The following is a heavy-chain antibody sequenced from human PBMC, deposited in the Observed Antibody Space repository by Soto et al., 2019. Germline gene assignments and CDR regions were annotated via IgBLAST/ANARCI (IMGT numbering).Heavy chain of an antibody. J-gene: IGHJ4*02. D-gene: IGHD3-3*01. CDR1: GFTFSSYA. V-gene: IGHV3-23*01. CDR3: AKSDDFWGGFYIFAY. CDR2: ISGSGGST. Sequence: GGSLRLSCAASGFTFSSYAMSWVRQAPGKGLEWASAISGSGGSTYYADSVKGRFTISRDNSKKTLYLQMNSLRAEDTAVFYCAKSDDFWGGFYIFAYWGRGTLVTVSS.